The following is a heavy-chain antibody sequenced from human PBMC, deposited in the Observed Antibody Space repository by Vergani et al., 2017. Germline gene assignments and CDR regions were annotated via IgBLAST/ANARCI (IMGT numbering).Heavy chain of an antibody. CDR1: GFTFSSYS. J-gene: IGHJ5*02. CDR2: ISYDGSNK. V-gene: IGHV3-30*18. CDR3: AKDFGVYGSLKNWFDP. Sequence: VQLVESGGGLVKPGGSLRLSCAASGFTFSSYSMNWVRQAPGKGLEWVAVISYDGSNKYYADSVKGRFTISRDNSKNTLYLQMNSLRAEDTAVYYCAKDFGVYGSLKNWFDPWGQGTLVTVSS. D-gene: IGHD3-10*01.